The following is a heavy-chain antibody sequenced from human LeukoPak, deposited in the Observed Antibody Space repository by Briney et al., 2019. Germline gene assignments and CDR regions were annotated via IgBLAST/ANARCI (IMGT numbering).Heavy chain of an antibody. V-gene: IGHV3-23*01. Sequence: PGGSLRLSCAASGFTFSSYAMSWLRQAPGKGLEWVSTITGSGGSTYYADSVKGRFAISRDNSKNTLYLQMNSLRAEDTAVYYCAKGATYGYQLDYWGQGTLVTVSS. J-gene: IGHJ4*02. CDR1: GFTFSSYA. CDR3: AKGATYGYQLDY. CDR2: ITGSGGST. D-gene: IGHD1-26*01.